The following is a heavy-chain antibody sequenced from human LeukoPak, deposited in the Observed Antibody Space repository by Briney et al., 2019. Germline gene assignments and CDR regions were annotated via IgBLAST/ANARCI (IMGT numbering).Heavy chain of an antibody. CDR3: ATSYGFGGDPFNAFDI. V-gene: IGHV1-2*02. CDR2: INPNSGGT. D-gene: IGHD5-18*01. J-gene: IGHJ3*02. Sequence: ASVKVSCKASGGTFSSYAISWVRQAPGQRLEWMGWINPNSGGTNYAQKFQGRVTMTRDTSISTAYMELSRLRSDDTAVYYCATSYGFGGDPFNAFDIWGQGTMVTVSS. CDR1: GGTFSSYA.